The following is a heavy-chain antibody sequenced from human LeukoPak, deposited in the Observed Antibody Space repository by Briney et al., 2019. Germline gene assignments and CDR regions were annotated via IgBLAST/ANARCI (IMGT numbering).Heavy chain of an antibody. CDR1: GSTVSNNY. Sequence: PGGSLRLSCAVSGSTVSNNYMSWVRQAPGKGLEWVSVIYSGGSTYYADSVKGRFTISRDNSKNTLYLQMNSLRAEDTAVYYCAREEVGAGLGFDYWGQGTLVTVSS. V-gene: IGHV3-53*01. J-gene: IGHJ4*02. D-gene: IGHD1-26*01. CDR3: AREEVGAGLGFDY. CDR2: IYSGGST.